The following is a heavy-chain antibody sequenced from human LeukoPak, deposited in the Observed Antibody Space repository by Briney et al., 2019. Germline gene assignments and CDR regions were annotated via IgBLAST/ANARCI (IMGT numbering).Heavy chain of an antibody. CDR3: ARDLLGGLNWFDP. J-gene: IGHJ5*02. D-gene: IGHD3-16*01. CDR2: ISGSSSYI. V-gene: IGHV3-21*01. CDR1: GFTFSSYS. Sequence: GGSLRLSCAASGFTFSSYSMNWVRQAPGKGLEWVSSISGSSSYIYYADSVKGRFTISRDNAKNSLYLQMNSLRAEDTAVYYCARDLLGGLNWFDPWGQGTLVTVSS.